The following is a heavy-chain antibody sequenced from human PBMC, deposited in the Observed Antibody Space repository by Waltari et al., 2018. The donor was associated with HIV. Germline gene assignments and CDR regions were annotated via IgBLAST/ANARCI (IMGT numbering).Heavy chain of an antibody. CDR1: GLTFNNYG. CDR3: ARISVTYCGGDCSYFDY. CDR2: IWYDGSNK. V-gene: IGHV3-33*01. J-gene: IGHJ4*02. D-gene: IGHD2-21*02. Sequence: QVQLVQSGGGVVQPGRSLRLSCAASGLTFNNYGLHWVRQAPGKGLEWVAVIWYDGSNKYYADSVKGRFTISRDNSKNTLYLQMNTLRVEDTAVYYCARISVTYCGGDCSYFDYWGQGTLVTVSS.